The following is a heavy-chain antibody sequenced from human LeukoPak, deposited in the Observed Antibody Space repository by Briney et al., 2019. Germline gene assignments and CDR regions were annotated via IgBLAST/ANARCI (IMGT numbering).Heavy chain of an antibody. CDR1: GFTFSTYN. CDR2: IGASGT. V-gene: IGHV3-23*01. Sequence: GGSLRLSCAASGFTFSTYNMGWVRQAPGKGLEWVSGIGASGTYYADSVKGRFTISRDNSKNTLYLQMNSLRAEDTAVYYCAKDHGSGSQIGWGQGTLVTVSS. D-gene: IGHD1-26*01. J-gene: IGHJ4*02. CDR3: AKDHGSGSQIG.